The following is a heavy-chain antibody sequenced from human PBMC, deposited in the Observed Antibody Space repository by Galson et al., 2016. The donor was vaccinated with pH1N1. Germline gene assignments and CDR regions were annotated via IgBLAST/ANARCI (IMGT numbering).Heavy chain of an antibody. D-gene: IGHD2-2*01. CDR1: GFTFSSYS. CDR3: STYCISTTGSEGSFDY. Sequence: SLRLSCAASGFTFSSYSMNWVRQAPGKGLEWVSYISTSSSYKNYADSVKGRFTISRDNAKNSLYLQMNSLRAEDTAVYYCSTYCISTTGSEGSFDYWGQGTLGTVSS. CDR2: ISTSSSYK. J-gene: IGHJ4*02. V-gene: IGHV3-21*01.